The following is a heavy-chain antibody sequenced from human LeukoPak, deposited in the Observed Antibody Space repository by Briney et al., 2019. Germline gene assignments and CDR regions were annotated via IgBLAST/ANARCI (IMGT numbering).Heavy chain of an antibody. V-gene: IGHV1-18*01. CDR1: GYTFTSYG. CDR2: IRAYNGNT. D-gene: IGHD3-22*01. J-gene: IGHJ4*02. Sequence: ASVKVSCKASGYTFTSYGISWVRQAPGQGLEWMGWIRAYNGNTNYAQKLQGRVTMTTDTSTSTAYMELRSLRSDDTAVYYCARDRRGGWSLQTYYYDSSGYYFDYWGQGTLVTVSS. CDR3: ARDRRGGWSLQTYYYDSSGYYFDY.